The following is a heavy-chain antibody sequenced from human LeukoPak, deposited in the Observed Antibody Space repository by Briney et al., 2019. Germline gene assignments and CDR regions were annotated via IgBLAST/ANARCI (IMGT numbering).Heavy chain of an antibody. J-gene: IGHJ4*02. CDR1: GGSISSGDYY. Sequence: TSSQTLSLTCTVSGGSISSGDYYWSWIRQPPGKGLEWIGYIYYSGSTYYNPSLNSRVTISVDTSKNQFSLKLSSVTAADTAVYYCARRKDIVVLPASWDYWGQGTLVTVSS. CDR3: ARRKDIVVLPASWDY. D-gene: IGHD2-2*01. CDR2: IYYSGST. V-gene: IGHV4-30-4*08.